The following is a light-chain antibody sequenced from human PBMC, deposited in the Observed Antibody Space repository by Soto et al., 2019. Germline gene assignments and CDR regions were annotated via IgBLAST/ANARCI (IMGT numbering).Light chain of an antibody. CDR2: RAS. CDR3: QQTYSVPWT. V-gene: IGKV1-39*01. J-gene: IGKJ1*01. Sequence: DIQMTQSPSSLSASVGDSVTISCRASQSIFTYLHWYQQKPGTAPRLLISRASSVQSGVPPRFSGSGSGRDFTLSISRLRPEDIGTYFCQQTYSVPWTFGPGTRVEI. CDR1: QSIFTY.